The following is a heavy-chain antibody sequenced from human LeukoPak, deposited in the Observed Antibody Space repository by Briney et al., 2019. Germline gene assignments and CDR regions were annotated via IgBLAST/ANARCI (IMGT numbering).Heavy chain of an antibody. V-gene: IGHV3-30*02. CDR1: GFTISAYG. J-gene: IGHJ4*02. CDR2: IRNDEITK. CDR3: ATDGYTSSFDY. D-gene: IGHD5-24*01. Sequence: PGGSRTLSCAASGFTISAYGMHWVRQAPGKGPEWVAFIRNDEITKYYPDSVKGRFTISRDNSKNTLYLQMNSLRAEDTAVYYCATDGYTSSFDYWGQGTLVTASS.